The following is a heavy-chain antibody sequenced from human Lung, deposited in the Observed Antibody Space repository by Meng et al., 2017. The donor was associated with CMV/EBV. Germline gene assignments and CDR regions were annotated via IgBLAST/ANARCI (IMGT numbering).Heavy chain of an antibody. J-gene: IGHJ6*02. V-gene: IGHV2-26*01. CDR3: ARMATYYYYGLDV. CDR2: IFSNDEK. CDR1: GFSLNNGRMR. Sequence: GXXLVXPTETLTLTCNVSGFSLNNGRMRVSWIRQPPGKALEWLAHIFSNDEKSYSTSLKSRLTISKDSSRSQVVLTMTNMDPVDTGTYYCARMATYYYYGLDVXGQGXTVTVSS.